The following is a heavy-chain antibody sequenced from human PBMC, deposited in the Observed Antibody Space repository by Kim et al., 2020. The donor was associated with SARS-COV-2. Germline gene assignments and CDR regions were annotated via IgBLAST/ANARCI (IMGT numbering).Heavy chain of an antibody. D-gene: IGHD2-21*01. CDR3: ARAGAHDWAVYY. CDR2: ISGSGGST. Sequence: GGSLRLSCAASGFTFSSYAMSWVRQAPGKGLEWVSAISGSGGSTYYADSVKGRFTISRDNSKNPLYLQMNSLRAEDTAVYYCARAGAHDWAVYYWGQGTLVTVSS. V-gene: IGHV3-23*01. J-gene: IGHJ4*02. CDR1: GFTFSSYA.